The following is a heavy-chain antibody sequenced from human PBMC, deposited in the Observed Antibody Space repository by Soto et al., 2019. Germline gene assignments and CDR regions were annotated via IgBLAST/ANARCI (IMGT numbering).Heavy chain of an antibody. CDR2: IWYDGSNK. CDR1: GFTFSSYG. D-gene: IGHD6-19*01. V-gene: IGHV3-33*01. J-gene: IGHJ2*01. CDR3: ARDGRYSSGLYWYFDL. Sequence: QVQLVESGGGVVQPGRSLRLSCAASGFTFSSYGMHWVRQAPGKGLEWVAVIWYDGSNKYYADSVKGRFTISRDNSNNTLYLQMNSLRAEDTAVYYCARDGRYSSGLYWYFDLWGRGTLVTVSS.